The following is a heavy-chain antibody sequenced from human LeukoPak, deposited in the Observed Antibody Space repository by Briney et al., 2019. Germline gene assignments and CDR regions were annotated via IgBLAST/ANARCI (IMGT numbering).Heavy chain of an antibody. CDR2: IKHDGSEK. J-gene: IGHJ4*02. Sequence: GGSLRLSCAASGFTFSSYWMSWVRQPPGKGLEWVANIKHDGSEKYYVDSVKGRFTISRDNSKNTLYLQMNSLRAEDTAVYYCAKSVSGLSTVTTIQWGQGTLVTVSS. CDR3: AKSVSGLSTVTTIQ. CDR1: GFTFSSYW. V-gene: IGHV3-7*03. D-gene: IGHD4-17*01.